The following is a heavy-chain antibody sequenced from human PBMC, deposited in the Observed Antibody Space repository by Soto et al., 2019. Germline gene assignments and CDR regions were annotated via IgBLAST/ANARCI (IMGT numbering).Heavy chain of an antibody. J-gene: IGHJ4*01. V-gene: IGHV3-30*18. CDR3: AKLGGYDSGSEY. CDR1: GFTFSSYG. Sequence: LILSWAASGFTFSSYGMHWVRQAPGKGLEWVAVISYDGSNKYYADSVKGRFNISRDNSKNTLYLQMNSLRAEDTAVYYCAKLGGYDSGSEYLGNENLVSVSP. CDR2: ISYDGSNK. D-gene: IGHD5-12*01.